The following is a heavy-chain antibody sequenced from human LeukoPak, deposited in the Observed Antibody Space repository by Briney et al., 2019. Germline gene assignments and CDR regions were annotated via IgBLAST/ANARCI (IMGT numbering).Heavy chain of an antibody. Sequence: SETLSLTCAVSGGSISTYYWTWIRQPPGQGLEWIGYIYHSGNTNYNPSLKSRGTISLDTSKNQFSLKLTSVSAADTAVYYCARRVAVAPFYGMDVWGQGTTVTVSS. CDR3: ARRVAVAPFYGMDV. CDR2: IYHSGNT. V-gene: IGHV4-59*08. J-gene: IGHJ6*02. CDR1: GGSISTYY. D-gene: IGHD6-13*01.